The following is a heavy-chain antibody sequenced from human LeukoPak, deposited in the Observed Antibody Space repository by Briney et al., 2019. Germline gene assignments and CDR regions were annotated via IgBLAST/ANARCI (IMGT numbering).Heavy chain of an antibody. J-gene: IGHJ4*02. V-gene: IGHV4-39*01. D-gene: IGHD3-22*01. Sequence: PSETLSLTCTVSGGFINSGYYYWGWIRQPPGKGLEWIGSVYYSGNTYYNPSLESRVTITVDTSNKQFYLRLSSVTAADTAVYYCARVPRYYDSSGYYGGDYWGQGTLVTVSS. CDR2: VYYSGNT. CDR3: ARVPRYYDSSGYYGGDY. CDR1: GGFINSGYYY.